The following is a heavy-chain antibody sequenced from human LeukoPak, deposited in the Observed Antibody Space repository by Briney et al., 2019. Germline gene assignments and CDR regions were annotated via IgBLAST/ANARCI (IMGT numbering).Heavy chain of an antibody. J-gene: IGHJ4*02. D-gene: IGHD6-13*01. CDR3: AKWGGRETDSNTWYGPLDH. CDR2: ISGSGDTT. Sequence: GGSLRLSCAASGFTFSSYAMTWVRQAPGQGLEWVSSISGSGDTTYHADSVKGRFTISRDNSKNTLYLLMNNLRTEDTAVYSCAKWGGRETDSNTWYGPLDHWGRGTLGTVS. V-gene: IGHV3-23*01. CDR1: GFTFSSYA.